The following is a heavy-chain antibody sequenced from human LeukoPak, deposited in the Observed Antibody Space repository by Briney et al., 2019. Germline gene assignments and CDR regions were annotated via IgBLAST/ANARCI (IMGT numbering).Heavy chain of an antibody. D-gene: IGHD4-17*01. CDR3: ARGRQNYGDYPY. J-gene: IGHJ4*02. Sequence: GGSLRLSCAASGFTFSSYAMHWVRQAPGKGLEWVSVLYYGVSTFYKDSVKGRFTTSGDNFKNTVYLQMNSLRAEDTAVYYCARGRQNYGDYPYWGQGTLVTVSS. CDR1: GFTFSSYA. V-gene: IGHV3-53*01. CDR2: LYYGVST.